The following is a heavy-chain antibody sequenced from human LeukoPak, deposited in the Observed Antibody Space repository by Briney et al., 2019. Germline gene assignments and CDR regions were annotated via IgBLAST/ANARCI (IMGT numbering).Heavy chain of an antibody. CDR1: VFTFSSYA. Sequence: PGGSLRLSCAASVFTFSSYAISWVRQAPGRGVEWVSAISNSGGSIYYADSVKGRFTISRDNSRNTLYLQMNSLGAEDTAVYYCAKRAAVAGTHFDYWGQGTLVTVSS. J-gene: IGHJ4*02. D-gene: IGHD6-19*01. V-gene: IGHV3-23*01. CDR2: ISNSGGSI. CDR3: AKRAAVAGTHFDY.